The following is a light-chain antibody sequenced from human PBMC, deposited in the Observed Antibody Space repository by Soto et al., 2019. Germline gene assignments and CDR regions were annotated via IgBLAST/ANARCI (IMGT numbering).Light chain of an antibody. Sequence: EIVMTQSPATLSVSPGERVTLSCRASQSISSNLAWYQQKPGQAPRLLIYGASTRATGIPARFTGSGSGTEGTLTISSLQSEDFAMYYCQQYNNWPPYTFGQGTNLDIK. CDR2: GAS. J-gene: IGKJ2*01. CDR1: QSISSN. CDR3: QQYNNWPPYT. V-gene: IGKV3-15*01.